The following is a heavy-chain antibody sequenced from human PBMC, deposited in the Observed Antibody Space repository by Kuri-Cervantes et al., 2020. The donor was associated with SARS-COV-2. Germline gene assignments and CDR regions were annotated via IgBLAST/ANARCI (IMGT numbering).Heavy chain of an antibody. CDR1: GYSISSSNW. D-gene: IGHD1-14*01. CDR3: ARISRTYAFDI. CDR2: IYYSGST. V-gene: IGHV4-28*01. J-gene: IGHJ3*02. Sequence: SQTLSLTCAVSGYSISSSNWWGWIRQPPGKGLAWIGYIYYSGSTYYNPSLKSRVTMSVDTSKNQFSLKLSSVTAADTAVYYCARISRTYAFDIWGQGTMVTVSS.